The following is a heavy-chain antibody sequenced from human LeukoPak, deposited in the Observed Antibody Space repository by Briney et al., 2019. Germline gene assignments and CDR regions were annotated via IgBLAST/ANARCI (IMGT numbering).Heavy chain of an antibody. D-gene: IGHD6-19*01. J-gene: IGHJ5*02. CDR2: IYYSGNT. V-gene: IGHV4-39*01. CDR3: SRHEHKALAGDT. Sequence: SETLSLTCTVSGGSISSSSYYWGWIRQPPGKGLEWVGTIYYSGNTFYNPSLKSRVTISVDTSINHFSLTLTSLTAADTAVYFCSRHEHKALAGDTWGQGTLVTVSS. CDR1: GGSISSSSYY.